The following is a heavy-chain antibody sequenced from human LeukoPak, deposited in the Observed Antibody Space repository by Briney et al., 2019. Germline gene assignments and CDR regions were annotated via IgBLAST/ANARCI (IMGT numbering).Heavy chain of an antibody. CDR2: IIPIFGTA. Sequence: ASVKVSCKASGGTFSSYAISWVRQAPGQGLEWMGGIIPIFGTANHAQKSQGRVTITADESTSTAYMELSSLRSEDTAVYYCARMGTDERIIRGVDYWGQGTLVTVSS. D-gene: IGHD3-10*01. J-gene: IGHJ4*02. V-gene: IGHV1-69*01. CDR3: ARMGTDERIIRGVDY. CDR1: GGTFSSYA.